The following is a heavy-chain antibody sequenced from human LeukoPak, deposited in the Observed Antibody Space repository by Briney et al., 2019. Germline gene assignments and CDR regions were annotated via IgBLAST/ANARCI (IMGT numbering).Heavy chain of an antibody. D-gene: IGHD3-3*01. Sequence: GGSLRLSCAASGFTFSSYGMHWVRQAPGKGLEWVAVIWYDGSNKYYADSVKGRFTISRDNSKNTLYLQMNSLRAEDTAVYYCARDQRRKILRFLEWFYYYGMDVWGQGTTVTVSS. CDR3: ARDQRRKILRFLEWFYYYGMDV. CDR2: IWYDGSNK. J-gene: IGHJ6*02. CDR1: GFTFSSYG. V-gene: IGHV3-33*01.